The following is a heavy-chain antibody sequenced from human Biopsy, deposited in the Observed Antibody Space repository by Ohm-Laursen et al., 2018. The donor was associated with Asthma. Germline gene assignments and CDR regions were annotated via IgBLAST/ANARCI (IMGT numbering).Heavy chain of an antibody. J-gene: IGHJ4*02. Sequence: AASVTVSRTSLGGTFNTYVIGWARQPPGHGLEWTAGINSDVGTTTYLQKFQDRVTITADDATSTVYMELSSLRSEDTAVYYCARKAGSCISRTCYSLDFWGQGTLVTVSS. CDR3: ARKAGSCISRTCYSLDF. V-gene: IGHV1-69*13. CDR2: INSDVGTT. CDR1: GGTFNTYV. D-gene: IGHD2-2*01.